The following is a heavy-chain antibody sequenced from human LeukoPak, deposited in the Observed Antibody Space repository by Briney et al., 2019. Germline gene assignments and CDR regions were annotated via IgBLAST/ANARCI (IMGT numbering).Heavy chain of an antibody. Sequence: ASVKVSCKASGYTFTSYDINWVRQATGQGLGWMGWINPNSGGTNYAQKFQGWVTMTRDTSISTAYMELSRLRSDDTAVYYCASGGFNFDYWGQGTLVTVSS. V-gene: IGHV1-2*04. CDR3: ASGGFNFDY. CDR2: INPNSGGT. D-gene: IGHD3-16*01. J-gene: IGHJ4*02. CDR1: GYTFTSYD.